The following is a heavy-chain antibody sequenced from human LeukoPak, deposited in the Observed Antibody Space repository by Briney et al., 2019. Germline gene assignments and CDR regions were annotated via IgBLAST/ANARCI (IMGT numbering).Heavy chain of an antibody. J-gene: IGHJ4*02. V-gene: IGHV1-24*01. Sequence: ASVKVSCKGSGYTLTELSIHWVRQAPGKGLEWMGGFDPEDGETIYAQKFQVRVTMTEDTSTDTAYMELSSLRSEDTAVYYCATVVGIAVALALFDYWGQGTLDGVSS. CDR3: ATVVGIAVALALFDY. CDR2: FDPEDGET. CDR1: GYTLTELS. D-gene: IGHD6-19*01.